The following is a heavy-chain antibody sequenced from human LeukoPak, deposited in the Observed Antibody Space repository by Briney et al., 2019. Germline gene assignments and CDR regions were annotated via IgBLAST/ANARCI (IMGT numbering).Heavy chain of an antibody. CDR2: FIPILGTA. J-gene: IGHJ6*04. CDR1: GGTFSDYA. V-gene: IGHV1-69*10. CDR3: AGIPVFGVVLHQEPV. D-gene: IGHD3-3*01. Sequence: SVKVSCKASGGTFSDYALNWVRQAPGQGLEWMGVFIPILGTANSTQKFQDRVTITADISTNTVYMELSSLRSEDTTVYFCAGIPVFGVVLHQEPVWGKGTTVTVSS.